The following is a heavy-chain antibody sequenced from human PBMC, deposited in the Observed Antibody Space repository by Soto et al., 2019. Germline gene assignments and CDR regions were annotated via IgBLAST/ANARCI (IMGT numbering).Heavy chain of an antibody. V-gene: IGHV4-30-4*01. D-gene: IGHD3-22*01. CDR3: ARVAGSCGYYCRRAWFAL. Sequence: SETLSLTCTVSGGSISSGDYYWSWIRQPPGKGLEWIGYIYYSGSTYYNPSLKSRVTISVDTSKNQFSLKLSSVTAADTAVYYCARVAGSCGYYCRRAWFALCGQRTL. CDR1: GGSISSGDYY. J-gene: IGHJ5*02. CDR2: IYYSGST.